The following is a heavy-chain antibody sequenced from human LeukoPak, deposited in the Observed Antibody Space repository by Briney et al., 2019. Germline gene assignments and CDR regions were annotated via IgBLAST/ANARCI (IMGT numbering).Heavy chain of an antibody. V-gene: IGHV4-39*07. CDR3: AGDSVGFDS. Sequence: ASETLSLTCTVSGGSISSSSYHWGWIRQPPGKGLEWIGSIYYSGSTYYNPSLTSRVTISVDTSKNQFSLKLRSVTAADTAVYYCAGDSVGFDSWGQGTLVTVSS. CDR2: IYYSGST. D-gene: IGHD1-26*01. CDR1: GGSISSSSYH. J-gene: IGHJ4*02.